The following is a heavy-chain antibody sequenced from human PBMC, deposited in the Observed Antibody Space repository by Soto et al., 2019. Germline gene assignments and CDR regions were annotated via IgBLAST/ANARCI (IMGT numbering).Heavy chain of an antibody. Sequence: PSDTLSLTCTVSGGSISSSSYYWGWIRQPPGKGLERIGSIYYSGSTYYNPSLKSRVTISLDTSKHQFSLKLISLTAADTAVYYCARHLSLVGATWIYYGMGVWGQRTTVTVS. CDR3: ARHLSLVGATWIYYGMGV. D-gene: IGHD1-26*01. V-gene: IGHV4-39*01. J-gene: IGHJ6*01. CDR1: GGSISSSSYY. CDR2: IYYSGST.